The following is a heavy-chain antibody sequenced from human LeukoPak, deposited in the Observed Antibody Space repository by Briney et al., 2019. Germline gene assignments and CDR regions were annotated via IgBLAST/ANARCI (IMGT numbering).Heavy chain of an antibody. CDR2: INPNSGGT. V-gene: IGHV1-2*02. CDR3: ARALYDFWSGYETNWFDP. Sequence: GASVKVSCKSSGYTFTGYYMHWVRQAPGQGLEWMGWINPNSGGTNYAQKFQGRVTTTRDTSISTAYMELSRLRSDDTAVYYCARALYDFWSGYETNWFDPWGQGTLVTVSS. J-gene: IGHJ5*02. CDR1: GYTFTGYY. D-gene: IGHD3-3*01.